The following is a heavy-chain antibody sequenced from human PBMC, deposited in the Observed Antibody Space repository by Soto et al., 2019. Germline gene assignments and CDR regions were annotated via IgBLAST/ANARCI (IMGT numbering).Heavy chain of an antibody. Sequence: GGSLRLSCAASGFTVSSNYMSWVRQAPGKGLEWVSVIYSGGSTYYADSVKGRFTISRDNSKNTLYLQMNSLRAEDTAVYYCARARGTYCSSTSCYGDYYYYYMDVWGKGTTVTVSS. D-gene: IGHD2-2*01. CDR1: GFTVSSNY. CDR3: ARARGTYCSSTSCYGDYYYYYMDV. V-gene: IGHV3-66*01. CDR2: IYSGGST. J-gene: IGHJ6*03.